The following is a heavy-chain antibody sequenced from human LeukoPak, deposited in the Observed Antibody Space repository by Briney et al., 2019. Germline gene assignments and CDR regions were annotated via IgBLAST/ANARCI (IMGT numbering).Heavy chain of an antibody. J-gene: IGHJ4*02. D-gene: IGHD6-19*01. V-gene: IGHV3-53*04. Sequence: GGSLRLSCAASGFTVSSNYISWVRQAPGKGLEWVSVLYGAGSTYYADSVKGRFTISRHDSQNTLFLQMNSLRAEDTAVYYCARGGTPGFSTGRIDYWGQGTLVTVSS. CDR3: ARGGTPGFSTGRIDY. CDR2: LYGAGST. CDR1: GFTVSSNY.